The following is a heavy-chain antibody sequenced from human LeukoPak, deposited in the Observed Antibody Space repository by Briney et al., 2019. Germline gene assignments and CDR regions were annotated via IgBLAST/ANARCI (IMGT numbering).Heavy chain of an antibody. CDR1: GLTFRSYW. Sequence: PGGSLRVSCAVSGLTFRSYWMSWVRQAPGKGLEWVANINQDGSEKYFVDSVKGRFTISRDNAKNSLHLQMNTLRAEDTAVYYCARERDGRFFDYWGQGTLVTVSS. V-gene: IGHV3-7*01. J-gene: IGHJ4*02. CDR3: ARERDGRFFDY. CDR2: INQDGSEK. D-gene: IGHD5-24*01.